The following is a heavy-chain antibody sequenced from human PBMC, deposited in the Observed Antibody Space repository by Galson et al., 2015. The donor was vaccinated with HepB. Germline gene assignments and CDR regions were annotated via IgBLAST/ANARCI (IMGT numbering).Heavy chain of an antibody. CDR3: ARGYTMVQGVVLRY. D-gene: IGHD3-10*01. Sequence: SVKVSCKASGYTFTSYDINWVRQATGQGLEWMGWMNPNSGNTGYAQKFQGRVTMTRNTSISAAYMELSSLRSEDTAVYYCARGYTMVQGVVLRYWGQGTLVTVSS. CDR2: MNPNSGNT. J-gene: IGHJ4*02. CDR1: GYTFTSYD. V-gene: IGHV1-8*01.